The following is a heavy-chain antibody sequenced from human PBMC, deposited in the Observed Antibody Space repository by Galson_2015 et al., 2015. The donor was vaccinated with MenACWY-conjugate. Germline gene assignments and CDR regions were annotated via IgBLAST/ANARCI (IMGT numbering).Heavy chain of an antibody. D-gene: IGHD2-2*01. J-gene: IGHJ4*02. V-gene: IGHV3-74*01. CDR1: GFTFSSYW. Sequence: RLSCAASGFTFSSYWLLWVRQAPGTGLGWVSLINSDGSSTSYADSVKGRFTISRDNAKNTLYLQMNSLRAEDTAVYYCAVYCSSTRCYGASGGYWGQGTLVTVSS. CDR2: INSDGSST. CDR3: AVYCSSTRCYGASGGY.